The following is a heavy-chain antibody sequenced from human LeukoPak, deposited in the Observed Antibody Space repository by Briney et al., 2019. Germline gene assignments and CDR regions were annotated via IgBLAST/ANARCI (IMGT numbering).Heavy chain of an antibody. CDR3: ARVYHGSGSYYPRHFDY. CDR1: GGSISSGDYY. Sequence: SETLSLTCTVSGGSISSGDYYWSWIRQPPGKGLEWIGYLYYSGSTYYNPSLKSRVTISVDTSKNQFSLKLSSVTAADTAVYYCARVYHGSGSYYPRHFDYWGQGTLVTVSS. CDR2: LYYSGST. V-gene: IGHV4-30-4*01. D-gene: IGHD3-10*01. J-gene: IGHJ4*02.